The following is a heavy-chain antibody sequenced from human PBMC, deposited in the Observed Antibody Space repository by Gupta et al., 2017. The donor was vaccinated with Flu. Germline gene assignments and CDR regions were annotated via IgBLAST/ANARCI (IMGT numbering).Heavy chain of an antibody. D-gene: IGHD6-19*01. CDR1: GFSLSTSGGG. CDR2: IYWDDDK. V-gene: IGHV2-5*02. CDR3: AHSWGSSAWDFGY. Sequence: QITLKESGPTLVKPTQPLTLTCTFSGFSLSTSGGGVGWVRQPPGKAREWLALIYWDDDKRYSPALESRLNITKDTAKNQVVLTMTNMDAVDTDTYYCAHSWGSSAWDFGYWGQGTLVTVSS. J-gene: IGHJ4*02.